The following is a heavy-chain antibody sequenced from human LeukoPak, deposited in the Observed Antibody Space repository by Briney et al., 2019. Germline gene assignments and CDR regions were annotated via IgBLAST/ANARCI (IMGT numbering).Heavy chain of an antibody. CDR1: GYTFTGYY. J-gene: IGHJ6*03. CDR3: ARDLTWGFLYYYYMDV. CDR2: INPNSGGT. D-gene: IGHD3-16*01. Sequence: ASVKVSCKASGYTFTGYYMHWVRQAPGQGLEWMGWINPNSGGTNYAQKFQGRVTMTRDTSISTAYMELSRLRSDDAAVYYCARDLTWGFLYYYYMDVWGKGTTVTISS. V-gene: IGHV1-2*02.